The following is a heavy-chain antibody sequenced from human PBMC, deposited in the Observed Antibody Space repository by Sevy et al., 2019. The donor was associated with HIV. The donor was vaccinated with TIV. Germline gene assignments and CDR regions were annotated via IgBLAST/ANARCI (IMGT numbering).Heavy chain of an antibody. V-gene: IGHV4-4*07. CDR2: IYTSGST. CDR3: ARDFGFGESFDAFDI. Sequence: SETLSLTCTVSGGSISSYYWSWIRQPAGKGLEWIGRIYTSGSTNYNPSLKSRVTMSVDTSKNQFSLKLSSVTAADMAVYYCARDFGFGESFDAFDIWGQGTMVTVSS. D-gene: IGHD3-10*01. J-gene: IGHJ3*02. CDR1: GGSISSYY.